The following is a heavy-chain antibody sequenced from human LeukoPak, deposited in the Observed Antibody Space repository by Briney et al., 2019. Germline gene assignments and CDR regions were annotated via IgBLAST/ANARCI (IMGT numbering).Heavy chain of an antibody. J-gene: IGHJ4*02. CDR2: IYYSGST. Sequence: PSQTLSLTCTVPGGSISSGGYYWSWIRQHPGKGLEWIGYIYYSGSTYYNPSLKSRVTISVDTSKNQFSLKLSSVTAADTAVYYCARALSYDSSGYYSYYFDYWGQGTLVTVSS. D-gene: IGHD3-22*01. CDR1: GGSISSGGYY. CDR3: ARALSYDSSGYYSYYFDY. V-gene: IGHV4-31*03.